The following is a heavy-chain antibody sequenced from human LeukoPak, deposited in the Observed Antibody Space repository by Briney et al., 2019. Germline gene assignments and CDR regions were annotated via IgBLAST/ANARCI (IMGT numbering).Heavy chain of an antibody. J-gene: IGHJ3*02. CDR3: AKDSEATISPLSAFDI. CDR1: GFSFSNYA. Sequence: PGGSLRLSCAASGFSFSNYAISWVRQAPGKGLEWVSSISGSGGSTYSADSVKGRFTISRENSNNTLYLKMNSLRAADTAMYYCAKDSEATISPLSAFDIWGQGTMVTVSS. CDR2: ISGSGGST. V-gene: IGHV3-23*01. D-gene: IGHD4/OR15-4a*01.